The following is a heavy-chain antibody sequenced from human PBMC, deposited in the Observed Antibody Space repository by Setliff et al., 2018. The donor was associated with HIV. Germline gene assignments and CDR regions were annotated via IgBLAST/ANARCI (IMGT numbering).Heavy chain of an antibody. CDR2: IYDNEKT. Sequence: SETLSLTCSVSGGVSGGDMGVHDWSWIRQPPGKGLEWIGYIYDNEKTFYNPSLKSRVTITVDTSKNQISLQLTSVTAEDTALYYCARDRGGAAAGGYYYMDVWGKGTTVTVSS. CDR1: GGVSGGDMGVHD. CDR3: ARDRGGAAAGGYYYMDV. J-gene: IGHJ6*03. V-gene: IGHV4-61*08. D-gene: IGHD6-13*01.